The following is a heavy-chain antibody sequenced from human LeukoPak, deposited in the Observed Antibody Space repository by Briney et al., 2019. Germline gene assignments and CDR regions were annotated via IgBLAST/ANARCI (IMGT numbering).Heavy chain of an antibody. V-gene: IGHV4-34*01. D-gene: IGHD6-13*01. J-gene: IGHJ6*03. Sequence: PSETLSLTCAVYGGSFSGYYWSWIRQPPGKGLEWIGSIYYSGSTYYNPSLKSRVTISVDTSKNQFSLKLSSVTAADTAVYYCARDKGWASSWYTYYYYYYMDVWGKGTTVTVSS. CDR2: IYYSGST. CDR3: ARDKGWASSWYTYYYYYYMDV. CDR1: GGSFSGYY.